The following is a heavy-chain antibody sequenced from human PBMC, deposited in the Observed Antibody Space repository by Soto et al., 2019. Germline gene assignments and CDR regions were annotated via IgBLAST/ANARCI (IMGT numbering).Heavy chain of an antibody. CDR1: GGSISTYQ. V-gene: IGHV4-59*01. CDR2: IYYSGST. Sequence: SETLSLTGTVPGGSISTYQWTWIRQPPGKGLEWIGYIYYSGSTNYNPSLKSRVTISVDTSKNQISLKVRSVTAADTAVYYCARDAGVAAAGVDAFDIWGQGTMVSVSS. CDR3: ARDAGVAAAGVDAFDI. D-gene: IGHD6-13*01. J-gene: IGHJ3*02.